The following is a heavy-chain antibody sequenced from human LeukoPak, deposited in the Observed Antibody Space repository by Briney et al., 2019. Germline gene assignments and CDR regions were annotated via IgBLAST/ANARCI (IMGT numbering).Heavy chain of an antibody. D-gene: IGHD5-24*01. Sequence: SVKVSCKASGGTFISYAISGVGQAPGKGGEGVGGIIPIFGTANYAHKFQGRVTITRDEYTNKDYMEVRSQRERERAVYYCARAAGGRWLQFRGLDYWGQGTLVTVSS. CDR1: GGTFISYA. CDR2: IIPIFGTA. CDR3: ARAAGGRWLQFRGLDY. J-gene: IGHJ4*02. V-gene: IGHV1-69*05.